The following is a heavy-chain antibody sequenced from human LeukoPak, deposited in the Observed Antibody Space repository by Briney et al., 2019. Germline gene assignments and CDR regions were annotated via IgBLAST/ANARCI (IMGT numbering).Heavy chain of an antibody. J-gene: IGHJ4*02. CDR1: GASISRYY. D-gene: IGHD2-21*01. Sequence: SETLSLTCSVSGASISRYYCSWIRQPPGGGLEWIGYIYNRGTTNYNPSLKSRITMSMDTSKNQFSLNLRSVTAADTAVYYCVRLVVDSRGIKEVAVKNWGQGTLVTVSS. CDR2: IYNRGTT. CDR3: VRLVVDSRGIKEVAVKN. V-gene: IGHV4-59*08.